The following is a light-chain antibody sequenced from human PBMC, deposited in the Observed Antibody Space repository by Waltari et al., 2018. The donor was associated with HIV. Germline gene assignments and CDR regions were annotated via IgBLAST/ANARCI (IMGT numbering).Light chain of an antibody. CDR1: SRDVGGYRY. Sequence: QSALTQPASVSGAPGQSITISCTGTSRDVGGYRYVSWYQQHPGKAPKLTIFDVSNRPSGVSKRFSGSKSGNTASLTISGLQAEDEAHYFCSSYSSSTALVVFGGGTKVTVL. V-gene: IGLV2-14*03. CDR3: SSYSSSTALVV. CDR2: DVS. J-gene: IGLJ2*01.